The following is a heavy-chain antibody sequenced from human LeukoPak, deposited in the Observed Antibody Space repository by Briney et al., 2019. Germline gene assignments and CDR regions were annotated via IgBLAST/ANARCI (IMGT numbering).Heavy chain of an antibody. Sequence: PGGSLRLSCAASGFTFSSYSMNWVRQAPGKGLEWVSYISSSSSTIYYADSVKGRFTISRDNAKNSLYLQMNSLRAEDTAVYYCARGYSSGWATPGYWGQGTLVTVSS. D-gene: IGHD6-19*01. CDR3: ARGYSSGWATPGY. CDR2: ISSSSSTI. V-gene: IGHV3-48*04. CDR1: GFTFSSYS. J-gene: IGHJ4*02.